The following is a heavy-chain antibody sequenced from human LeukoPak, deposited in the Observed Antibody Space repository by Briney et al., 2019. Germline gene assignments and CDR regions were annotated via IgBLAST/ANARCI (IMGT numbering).Heavy chain of an antibody. CDR3: ARQVVVVPAAIALGDNWFDP. Sequence: SETLSLTCTVSGGSISSYYWSWIRQPPGKGLEWIGYIYHSGNTNYNPSLKSRVTISIDTSKNQFSLKLTSVTAADTAVYYCARQVVVVPAAIALGDNWFDPWGQGTLVTVSS. V-gene: IGHV4-59*01. CDR1: GGSISSYY. D-gene: IGHD2-2*01. CDR2: IYHSGNT. J-gene: IGHJ5*02.